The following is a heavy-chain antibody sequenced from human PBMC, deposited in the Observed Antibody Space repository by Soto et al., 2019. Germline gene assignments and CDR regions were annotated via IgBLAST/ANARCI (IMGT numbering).Heavy chain of an antibody. D-gene: IGHD5-12*01. CDR3: AGRSFGGYLFDY. CDR2: ISGSGDST. J-gene: IGHJ4*02. Sequence: GGSLRLSCGASEFTFSSYAMRWVRQAPGKGLEWVSTISGSGDSTHYADSVKGLFTISRDNSKNTLYLQMNSLRAEDTAVYYCAGRSFGGYLFDYWGQGTLVTVSS. V-gene: IGHV3-23*01. CDR1: EFTFSSYA.